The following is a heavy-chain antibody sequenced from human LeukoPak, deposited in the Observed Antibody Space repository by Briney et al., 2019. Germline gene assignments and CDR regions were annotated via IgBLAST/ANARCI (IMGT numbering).Heavy chain of an antibody. CDR1: GFTFSSYA. J-gene: IGHJ4*02. Sequence: GGSLRLSCAASGFTFSSYAMSWVRQAPGKGLEWVSAISGSGGSTYYAESVKGRFTISRDNSKNTLYLQMNSLRAEDTAVYCCAKLGGLLWFGELSPFDYWGQGTLVTVSS. D-gene: IGHD3-10*01. CDR3: AKLGGLLWFGELSPFDY. V-gene: IGHV3-23*01. CDR2: ISGSGGST.